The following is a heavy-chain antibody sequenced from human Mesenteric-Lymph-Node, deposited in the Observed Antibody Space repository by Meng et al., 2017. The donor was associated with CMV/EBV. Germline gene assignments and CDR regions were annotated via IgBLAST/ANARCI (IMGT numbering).Heavy chain of an antibody. CDR1: GFTFDDYT. Sequence: GESLKISCAASGFTFDDYTMHWVRQAPGKGLEWVSLISWDGGTTYYADSVKGRFTISRDNSKNSLYLQMNSLRAEDTAVYYCAREGLGGFWSGYSHYYYYYYGMDVWGQGTTVTVSS. J-gene: IGHJ6*02. V-gene: IGHV3-43*01. CDR2: ISWDGGTT. D-gene: IGHD3-3*01. CDR3: AREGLGGFWSGYSHYYYYYYGMDV.